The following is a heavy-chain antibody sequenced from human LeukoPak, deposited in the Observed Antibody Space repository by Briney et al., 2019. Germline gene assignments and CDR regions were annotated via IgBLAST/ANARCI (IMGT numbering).Heavy chain of an antibody. CDR2: ISGSGGST. D-gene: IGHD4-17*01. V-gene: IGHV3-23*01. CDR1: GFTFSSYA. CDR3: AKGKDYVQYYYFGMDV. Sequence: GGSLRLSCAASGFTFSSYAMSWVRQAPGKGLEWVSAISGSGGSTYYADSVKGRFTISRDNSKNTLYLQMNSLRAEDTAVYYCAKGKDYVQYYYFGMDVWGQGTTVIVSS. J-gene: IGHJ6*02.